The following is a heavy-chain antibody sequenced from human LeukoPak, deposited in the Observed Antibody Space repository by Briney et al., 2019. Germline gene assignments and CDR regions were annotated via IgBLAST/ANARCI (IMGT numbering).Heavy chain of an antibody. CDR1: GFTFSNAW. Sequence: GGSLRLSCAASGFTFSNAWMSWVRQAPGKGLEWVGRIKSKTDGGTTDYAAPVKGRFTISRDDSKNTLYLQMNSLKTEDTAVYYCTTVPYYYGSGSYMRDDYWGQGTLVTVSS. D-gene: IGHD3-10*01. CDR2: IKSKTDGGTT. V-gene: IGHV3-15*01. J-gene: IGHJ4*02. CDR3: TTVPYYYGSGSYMRDDY.